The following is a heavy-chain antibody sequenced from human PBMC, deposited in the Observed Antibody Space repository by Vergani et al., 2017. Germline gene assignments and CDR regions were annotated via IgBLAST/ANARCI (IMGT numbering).Heavy chain of an antibody. Sequence: QVQLVESGGGVVQPGGSLRLSCAASGFTFSSYGMHWVRQAPGKGLEWVAFIRYDGSNKYYADSVKGRFTISRDNSKNTLYLQMNSLRAEDTAVYYCAKDPLAGYDILTGYPGGNWFDPWGQGTLVTVSS. D-gene: IGHD3-9*01. CDR3: AKDPLAGYDILTGYPGGNWFDP. V-gene: IGHV3-30*02. CDR2: IRYDGSNK. CDR1: GFTFSSYG. J-gene: IGHJ5*02.